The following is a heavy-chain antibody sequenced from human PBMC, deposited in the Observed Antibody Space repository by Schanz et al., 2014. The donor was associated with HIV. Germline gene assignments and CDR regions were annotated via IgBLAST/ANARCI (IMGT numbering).Heavy chain of an antibody. D-gene: IGHD3-3*01. CDR2: INHSGST. Sequence: QVQLQQWGAGLLKPSETLSLTCAVYGGSFSGYFWAWIRQPPGKGLEWIGEINHSGSTNYNPSLKSRVTISVDTSKNHFSRELTSVTAADTAVYYCAKLILFDNHDFWSGYPDWGQGTLVTVSS. CDR1: GGSFSGYF. J-gene: IGHJ4*02. V-gene: IGHV4-34*01. CDR3: AKLILFDNHDFWSGYPD.